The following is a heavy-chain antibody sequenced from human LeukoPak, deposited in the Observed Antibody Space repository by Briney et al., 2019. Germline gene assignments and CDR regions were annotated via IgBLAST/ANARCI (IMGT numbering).Heavy chain of an antibody. Sequence: GGSLRLSCAASGFTFSSYGMHWVRQAPNRGLEWVAVISYDGSNKYYAGSVKGRFTISRDNSKNTLYLQMNSLKGDDTAVYYCAKDSAFYYIDVWGKGTTVIISS. CDR1: GFTFSSYG. J-gene: IGHJ6*03. D-gene: IGHD3-10*01. V-gene: IGHV3-30*18. CDR3: AKDSAFYYIDV. CDR2: ISYDGSNK.